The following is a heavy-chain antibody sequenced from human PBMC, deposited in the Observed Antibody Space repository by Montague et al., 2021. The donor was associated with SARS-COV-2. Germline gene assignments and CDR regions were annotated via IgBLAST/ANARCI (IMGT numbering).Heavy chain of an antibody. D-gene: IGHD1-1*01. J-gene: IGHJ3*01. CDR1: GGSISSGGYY. Sequence: TLSLTCTVSGGSISSGGYYWSWIRQPPGKGLEWIGYIYSSGSTYYNPSLKSRLTISVDTSKNRFSLKLSSVTAADTAMYYCARARVGLQTTRNGFDPWGQGTMVTVSS. CDR2: IYSSGST. CDR3: ARARVGLQTTRNGFDP. V-gene: IGHV4-31*03.